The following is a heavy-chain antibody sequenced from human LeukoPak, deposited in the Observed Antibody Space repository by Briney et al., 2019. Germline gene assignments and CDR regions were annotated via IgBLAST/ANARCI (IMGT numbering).Heavy chain of an antibody. CDR2: IYYSGST. D-gene: IGHD2-21*01. CDR3: ARRPYLPKAFDI. J-gene: IGHJ3*02. V-gene: IGHV4-39*01. Sequence: SETLSLTCTVSGGSISSSSYYWGWIRQPPGKGLEWIGSIYYSGSTYYNPSLKSRVTISVDTSKNQFSLKLSSVTAADTAVYYCARRPYLPKAFDIWGQGTMVTVSS. CDR1: GGSISSSSYY.